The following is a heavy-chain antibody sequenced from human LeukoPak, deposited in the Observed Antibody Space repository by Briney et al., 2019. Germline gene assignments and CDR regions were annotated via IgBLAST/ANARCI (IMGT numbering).Heavy chain of an antibody. CDR2: ISGSGRST. D-gene: IGHD3-10*01. V-gene: IGHV3-23*01. CDR1: GFTFSSYA. Sequence: GGSLRLSCAASGFTFSSYAMSWVRQAPGKVLEWVSAISGSGRSTYYADSVKGRFTISRDNSKNTLYLQMNSLRAEDTAVYYCANRSRSGSRTIDYWGQGTLVTVSS. CDR3: ANRSRSGSRTIDY. J-gene: IGHJ4*02.